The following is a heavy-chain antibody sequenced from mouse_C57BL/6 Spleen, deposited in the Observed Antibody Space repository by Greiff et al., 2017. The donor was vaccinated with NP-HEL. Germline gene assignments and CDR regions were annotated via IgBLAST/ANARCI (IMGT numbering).Heavy chain of an antibody. J-gene: IGHJ1*03. CDR2: INYDGSST. V-gene: IGHV5-16*01. Sequence: EVKLMESEGGLVQPGSSMKLSCTASGFTFSDYYMAWVRQVPEKGLEWVANINYDGSSTYYLDSLKSRFIISRDNAKNILYLQMSSLKSEDTATYYCAREAFITTVVAHWYFDVWGTGTTVTVSS. CDR1: GFTFSDYY. CDR3: AREAFITTVVAHWYFDV. D-gene: IGHD1-1*01.